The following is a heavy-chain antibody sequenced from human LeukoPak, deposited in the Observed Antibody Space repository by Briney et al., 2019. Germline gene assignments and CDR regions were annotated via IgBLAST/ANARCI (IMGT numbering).Heavy chain of an antibody. V-gene: IGHV4-34*01. Sequence: PSETLSLTCAVYGGSFSSYYWSWIRQPPGKGLEWIGEINHSGSTNYNPSLKSRVTISVDTSKNQFSLKLSSVTAADTAVYYCARTAVVVVVRTSWYDPWGQGTLVTVSS. CDR1: GGSFSSYY. CDR3: ARTAVVVVVRTSWYDP. CDR2: INHSGST. D-gene: IGHD3-22*01. J-gene: IGHJ5*02.